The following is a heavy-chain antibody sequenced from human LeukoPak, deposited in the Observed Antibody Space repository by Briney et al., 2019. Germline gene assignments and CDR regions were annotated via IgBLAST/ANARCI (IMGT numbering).Heavy chain of an antibody. D-gene: IGHD3-10*01. J-gene: IGHJ6*03. CDR3: ARDGVLWLGELSHYYMDV. CDR2: INPSGGST. Sequence: ASVKVSCKASGYTFTSYYMHWVRQAPGQGLEWMGIINPSGGSTSYAQKFQGRVTMTRDTSTSTVYMELSSLRSEDTAVYYCARDGVLWLGELSHYYMDVWGKGTTVTVSS. CDR1: GYTFTSYY. V-gene: IGHV1-46*01.